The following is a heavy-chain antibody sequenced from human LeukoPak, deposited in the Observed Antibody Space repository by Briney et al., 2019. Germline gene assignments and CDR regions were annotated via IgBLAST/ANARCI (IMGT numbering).Heavy chain of an antibody. Sequence: GGSLRLSCAASGVSFSSYTMNWVRQAPGKGLEWVANIKKDGSERYYVDSVKGRFTISRDNAKNSLYLQMNSLRVEDTAVYYCASDDKNGTDYWGQGTLVTVSS. J-gene: IGHJ4*02. CDR3: ASDDKNGTDY. CDR1: GVSFSSYT. CDR2: IKKDGSER. D-gene: IGHD1-1*01. V-gene: IGHV3-7*01.